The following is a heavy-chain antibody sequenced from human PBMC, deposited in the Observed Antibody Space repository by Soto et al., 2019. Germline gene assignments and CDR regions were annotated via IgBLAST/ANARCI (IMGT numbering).Heavy chain of an antibody. D-gene: IGHD3-22*01. CDR1: GGSISSGGYY. V-gene: IGHV4-31*03. J-gene: IGHJ4*02. Sequence: PSETLSLTCTVSGGSISSGGYYWSWIRQHPWKGLEWIGYIYYSGSTYYNPSLKSRVTISVDTSKNQFSLKLSSVTAADTAVYYCASWDYDSSGYYYFDYWGQGTLVNVSS. CDR3: ASWDYDSSGYYYFDY. CDR2: IYYSGST.